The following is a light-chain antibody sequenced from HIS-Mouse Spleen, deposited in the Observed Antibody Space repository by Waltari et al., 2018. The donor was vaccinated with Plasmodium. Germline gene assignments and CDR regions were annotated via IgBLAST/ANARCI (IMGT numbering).Light chain of an antibody. CDR2: EDS. V-gene: IGLV3-10*01. Sequence: SYELTQPPSVSVSPGQTARITCSGDALPKKYAYWYQQKSGQAPVRVIYEDSKRPPGMPERCAGSNSGTMATWSISGAQVEDEADYYCYATDSSGNHRVFGGGTKLTVL. CDR1: ALPKKY. CDR3: YATDSSGNHRV. J-gene: IGLJ3*02.